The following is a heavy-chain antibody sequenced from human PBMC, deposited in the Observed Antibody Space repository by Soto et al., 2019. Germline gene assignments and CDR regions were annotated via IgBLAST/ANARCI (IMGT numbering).Heavy chain of an antibody. CDR1: GGSFTSNNW. Sequence: SETLSLACAVSGGSFTSNNWLTWVRQPPGQGLEWIGEIYRTGSTNYNPSLKSRVTISLDKSENQFSLKVTSLTAADTAVYYCASRDPGTSVDYWGQGTLVTVSS. J-gene: IGHJ4*02. V-gene: IGHV4-4*02. CDR2: IYRTGST. CDR3: ASRDPGTSVDY. D-gene: IGHD1-7*01.